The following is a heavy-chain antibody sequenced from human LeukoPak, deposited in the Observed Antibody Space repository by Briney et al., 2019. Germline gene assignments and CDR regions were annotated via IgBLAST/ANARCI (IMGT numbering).Heavy chain of an antibody. V-gene: IGHV4-59*08. D-gene: IGHD3-22*01. CDR2: IYYSGST. J-gene: IGHJ4*02. CDR1: GGSISSYY. Sequence: SETLSLTCTVSGGSISSYYWSWIRQPPGKGLEWIGYIYYSGSTNYNPSLKSRVTISVDTSKNQFSLKLSSVTAADTAVYYCARMPHYYYVSSGYYFDYWGQGTLVTVSS. CDR3: ARMPHYYYVSSGYYFDY.